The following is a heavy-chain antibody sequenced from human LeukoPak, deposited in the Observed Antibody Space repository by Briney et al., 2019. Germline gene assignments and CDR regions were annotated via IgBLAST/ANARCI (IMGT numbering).Heavy chain of an antibody. CDR2: ISGSGGST. Sequence: GGSLRLSCAASGFTFSSYAMSWVRQAPGKGLEWVSAISGSGGSTYYADSVKGRFTNSRDNSKNTLYLQMNSLRAEDTAVYYCAKQVMGAGLPQRGFDYWGQGTLVTVSS. V-gene: IGHV3-23*01. D-gene: IGHD3-16*01. CDR1: GFTFSSYA. J-gene: IGHJ4*02. CDR3: AKQVMGAGLPQRGFDY.